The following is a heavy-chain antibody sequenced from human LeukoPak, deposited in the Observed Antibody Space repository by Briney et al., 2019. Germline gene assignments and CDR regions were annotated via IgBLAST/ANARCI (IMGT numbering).Heavy chain of an antibody. J-gene: IGHJ4*02. V-gene: IGHV3-72*01. CDR1: GFTLSGHY. Sequence: PGGSLRLSCAAFGFTLSGHYMDWVRQAPGKGLEWVGRARNKANSYSTEYAASVKGRFTISRDDSENSLWLQMNSLKTEDTAVYYCTRTMGGGYSPFDYWGQGTLVTVSS. D-gene: IGHD1-26*01. CDR2: ARNKANSYST. CDR3: TRTMGGGYSPFDY.